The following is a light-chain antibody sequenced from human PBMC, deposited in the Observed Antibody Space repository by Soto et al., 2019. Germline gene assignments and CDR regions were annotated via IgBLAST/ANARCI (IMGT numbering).Light chain of an antibody. V-gene: IGKV1-39*01. CDR3: QQSYSTPYT. CDR1: QSLSRS. J-gene: IGKJ2*01. CDR2: AAS. Sequence: DIQMTQSPSSLSASVGARVPITCRASQSLSRSLNWYQQKPGKAPQLLMYAASSLQSGVPSRFGGSGSGTDFSLTISSLQPEDFATYYCQQSYSTPYTFGQGAKLEIK.